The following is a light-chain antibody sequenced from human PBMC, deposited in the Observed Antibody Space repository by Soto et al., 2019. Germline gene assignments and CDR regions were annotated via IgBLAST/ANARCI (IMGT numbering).Light chain of an antibody. Sequence: ILLTQSPGTLSVSPGERVILSCRASQTLRNKLAWYQQKPGQAPRLLIYGGFTRATGITARFSGSGSGTEFTLTINSLQSEDCAIYYCQQHNAWPLTFGPGTKLDLK. CDR2: GGF. CDR3: QQHNAWPLT. J-gene: IGKJ3*01. V-gene: IGKV3-15*01. CDR1: QTLRNK.